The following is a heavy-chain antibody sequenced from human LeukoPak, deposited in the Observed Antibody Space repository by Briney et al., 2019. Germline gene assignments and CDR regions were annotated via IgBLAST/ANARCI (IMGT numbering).Heavy chain of an antibody. CDR1: GYTLTELS. CDR3: AIDVGELLTY. D-gene: IGHD1-26*01. CDR2: VDPEDGEI. J-gene: IGHJ4*02. Sequence: ASVRVSCKVSGYTLTELSMHWVRQAPGKGLEWMGGVDPEDGEIIYAQKFQGRVTMTEDTSTDTAYMELSSLRSEDTAVYYCAIDVGELLTYWGQGTLVTVSS. V-gene: IGHV1-24*01.